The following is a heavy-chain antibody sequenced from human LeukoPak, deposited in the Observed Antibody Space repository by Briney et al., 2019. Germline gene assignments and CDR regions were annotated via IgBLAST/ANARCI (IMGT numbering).Heavy chain of an antibody. CDR3: ARAGSSGWYS. CDR1: GGSISSSSYY. D-gene: IGHD6-19*01. Sequence: SETLSLTCTVSGGSISSSSYYWGWIRQPPGKGLEWIGSIYYSGSTYYNPSLKSRVTISVDTSKNQFSLKLSSVTAADTAVYYCARAGSSGWYSWGQGTLVTVSS. CDR2: IYYSGST. V-gene: IGHV4-39*07. J-gene: IGHJ4*02.